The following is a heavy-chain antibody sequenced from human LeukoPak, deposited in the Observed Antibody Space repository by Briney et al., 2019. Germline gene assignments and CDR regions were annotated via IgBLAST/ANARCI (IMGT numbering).Heavy chain of an antibody. CDR1: GFIFSSDS. J-gene: IGHJ5*02. Sequence: GGSLRLSCATSGFIFSSDSMIWVRQAPGKGLECVAVISDDGIKIYYGDSVKGRFTISRDNSKNTLNLQMDSLRADDTAVYYCGKGPGYSVYDNLPHHWGQGTLVTVSS. V-gene: IGHV3-30*18. CDR2: ISDDGIKI. CDR3: GKGPGYSVYDNLPHH. D-gene: IGHD5/OR15-5a*01.